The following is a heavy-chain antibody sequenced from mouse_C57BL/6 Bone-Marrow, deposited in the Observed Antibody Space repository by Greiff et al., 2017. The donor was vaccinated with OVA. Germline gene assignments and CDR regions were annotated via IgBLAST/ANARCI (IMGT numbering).Heavy chain of an antibody. CDR1: GFTFNTYA. J-gene: IGHJ1*03. CDR3: VSEGGYYADWYFDV. D-gene: IGHD2-3*01. CDR2: IRSKSSNYAT. V-gene: IGHV10-3*01. Sequence: EVKLMESGGGLVQPKGSLKLSCAASGFTFNTYAMHWVRQAPGKGLEWVARIRSKSSNYATYYVDSVKDRFTISRDDSQSMLYLQMNNLKTEDTAMYDCVSEGGYYADWYFDVWGTGTTVTVSS.